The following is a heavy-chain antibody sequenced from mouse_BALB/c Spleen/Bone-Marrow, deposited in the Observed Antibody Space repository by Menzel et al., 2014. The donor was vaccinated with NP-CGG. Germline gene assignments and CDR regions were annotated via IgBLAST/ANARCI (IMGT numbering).Heavy chain of an antibody. D-gene: IGHD2-2*01. CDR2: IRNKANGYTT. Sequence: ELKLVESGGGLVQPGGSLRLSCATSGFTFTDYYMSWVRQPPGKALEWLGFIRNKANGYTTEYSASVKGRFTISRDNSQSILYLQMNTLRAEDMAIYYCARDGYDDYWGQGTTLTVSS. J-gene: IGHJ2*01. CDR1: GFTFTDYY. CDR3: ARDGYDDY. V-gene: IGHV7-3*02.